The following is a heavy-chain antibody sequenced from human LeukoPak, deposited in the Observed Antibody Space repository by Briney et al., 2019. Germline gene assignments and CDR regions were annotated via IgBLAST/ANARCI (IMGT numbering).Heavy chain of an antibody. Sequence: GGSLRLSCAASGFTFSSYAMSWVRQAPGKGLEWVSAISGSGGSTYYADSVKGRFTISRDNSKNTLYLQMNSLRAEDTAVYYCARGRGVRGSTPRPFGYWGQGTLVTVSS. D-gene: IGHD3-10*01. CDR1: GFTFSSYA. CDR2: ISGSGGST. V-gene: IGHV3-23*01. CDR3: ARGRGVRGSTPRPFGY. J-gene: IGHJ4*02.